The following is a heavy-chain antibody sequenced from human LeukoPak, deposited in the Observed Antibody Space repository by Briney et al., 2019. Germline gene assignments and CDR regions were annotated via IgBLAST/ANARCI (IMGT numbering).Heavy chain of an antibody. CDR1: GDSVSSNSAT. Sequence: SQTLSLTCAISGDSVSSNSATWNWIRQSPSRGLEWLGRTYYRSKWYNDYAVSVKSRITINPDTSKNHFSLQLNSVTPEDTAVYYCARVGKRMAAAGDCYLYMDVWGKGTTVTISS. V-gene: IGHV6-1*01. J-gene: IGHJ6*03. D-gene: IGHD6-13*01. CDR3: ARVGKRMAAAGDCYLYMDV. CDR2: TYYRSKWYN.